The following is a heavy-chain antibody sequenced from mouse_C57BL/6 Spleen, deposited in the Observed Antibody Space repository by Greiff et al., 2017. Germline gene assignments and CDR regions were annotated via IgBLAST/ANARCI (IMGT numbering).Heavy chain of an antibody. J-gene: IGHJ4*01. D-gene: IGHD2-1*01. CDR2: IDPSASYT. CDR1: GYTFTSYW. Sequence: QVQLQQPGAELVKPGASVKLSCKASGYTFTSYWMQWVKQRPGQGLEWIGEIDPSASYTNYNQKFKGKATLTVDTSSSTAYMQLSSLTSEDSAVYYCARWDGNLYAMDYWGQGTSVTVSS. V-gene: IGHV1-50*01. CDR3: ARWDGNLYAMDY.